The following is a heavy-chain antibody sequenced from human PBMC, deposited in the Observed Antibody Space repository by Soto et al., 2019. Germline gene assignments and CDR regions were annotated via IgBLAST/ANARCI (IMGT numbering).Heavy chain of an antibody. CDR2: ISWNSQSI. D-gene: IGHD2-15*01. CDR3: AKAAGLRYLDS. CDR1: GFTFDDYA. Sequence: EVQLVESGGGLVQPGTSLRLSCATSGFTFDDYAMHWVRKAPGKGLEWVSGISWNSQSIGYADSVKGRFTISRDYAKKSLFLHLSSLRPEDTAVYFCAKAAGLRYLDSWGQGTLVTVSS. V-gene: IGHV3-9*01. J-gene: IGHJ5*01.